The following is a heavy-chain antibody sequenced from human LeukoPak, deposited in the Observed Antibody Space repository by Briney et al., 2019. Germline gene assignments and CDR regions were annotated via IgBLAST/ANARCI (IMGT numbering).Heavy chain of an antibody. V-gene: IGHV3-7*01. D-gene: IGHD6-19*01. Sequence: PGGSLRLSCAASGFTFSSYWMSWVRQAPGKGLEWVANIKQDGSEKYYVDSVKGRFTISRDNAKNSLYLQMNSLRAEDTAVYYCASFSGYSSGWYYFDYWGQGTLVTVSS. CDR3: ASFSGYSSGWYYFDY. CDR2: IKQDGSEK. CDR1: GFTFSSYW. J-gene: IGHJ4*02.